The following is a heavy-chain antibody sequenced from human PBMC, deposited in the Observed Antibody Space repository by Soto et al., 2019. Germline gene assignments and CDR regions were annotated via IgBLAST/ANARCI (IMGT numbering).Heavy chain of an antibody. J-gene: IGHJ6*02. D-gene: IGHD3-10*01. CDR1: GFTVSSNY. V-gene: IGHV3-66*01. CDR3: AKEITMVRGVIPDYCYGMDV. Sequence: GGSLRLSCAASGFTVSSNYMSWVRQAPGKGLEWVSVIYSGGSTYYADSVKGRFTISRDNSKNTLYLQMNSLRAEDTAVYYCAKEITMVRGVIPDYCYGMDVWGQGTTVTVSS. CDR2: IYSGGST.